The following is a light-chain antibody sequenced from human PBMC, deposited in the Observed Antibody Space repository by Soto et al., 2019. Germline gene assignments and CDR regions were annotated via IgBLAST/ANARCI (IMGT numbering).Light chain of an antibody. V-gene: IGKV3-15*01. CDR3: QQYNNWPPWT. Sequence: EIFMTQSPATVSVSQWEIATLSCRASQSVSDKLAWYQQKPGQAPRLLIYHASARATGIPARFSGSGSGTEFTLTISGLQSEDFAVYYCQQYNNWPPWTFGQGTKVDIK. J-gene: IGKJ1*01. CDR1: QSVSDK. CDR2: HAS.